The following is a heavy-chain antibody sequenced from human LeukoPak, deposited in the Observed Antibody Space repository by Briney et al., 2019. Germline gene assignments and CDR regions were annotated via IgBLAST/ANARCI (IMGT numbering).Heavy chain of an antibody. Sequence: GESLKISCGVSGYSFTTYWIGWVRQMPGKGLEWMGIIYPGDSDTRYSPSFQGQVTISADKSISTAYLQWSSLKASDTAMYYCARRWELYYFDYWGQGTLVTVSS. V-gene: IGHV5-51*01. CDR2: IYPGDSDT. CDR3: ARRWELYYFDY. CDR1: GYSFTTYW. J-gene: IGHJ4*02. D-gene: IGHD1-26*01.